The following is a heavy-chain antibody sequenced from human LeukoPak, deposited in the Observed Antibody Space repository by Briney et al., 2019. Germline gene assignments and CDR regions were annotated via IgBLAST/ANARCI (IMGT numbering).Heavy chain of an antibody. CDR1: GGSISGHY. D-gene: IGHD2-8*01. CDR3: ARHTTGRALGDFDY. CDR2: IYNSGSTNYN. Sequence: SETLSLTCPVSGGSISGHYWIWLRQSPGKGLEWIAYIYNSGSTNYNNYNPSLKSRVIMSMDTSKNQLSLIVSSVTAADTAVYYCARHTTGRALGDFDYWGQGTLVTVSA. J-gene: IGHJ4*02. V-gene: IGHV4-59*08.